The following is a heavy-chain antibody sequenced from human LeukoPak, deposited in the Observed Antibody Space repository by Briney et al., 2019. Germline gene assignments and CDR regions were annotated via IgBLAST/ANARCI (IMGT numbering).Heavy chain of an antibody. CDR3: ARAKISSPPSDY. CDR2: IIPIFGTA. D-gene: IGHD3-16*02. J-gene: IGHJ4*02. V-gene: IGHV1-69*01. CDR1: GGTFSGYA. Sequence: ASVKVSCKASGGTFSGYAISWVRQAPGQGLEWMGGIIPIFGTANYAQKFQGRVTITADESTSTAYMELSSLRSEDTAVYYCARAKISSPPSDYWGQGTLVTVSS.